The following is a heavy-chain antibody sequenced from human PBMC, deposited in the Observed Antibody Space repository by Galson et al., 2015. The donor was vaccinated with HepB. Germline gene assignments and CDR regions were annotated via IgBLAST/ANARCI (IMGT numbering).Heavy chain of an antibody. CDR2: INTNTGNP. CDR1: GYTFTNYA. J-gene: IGHJ4*02. Sequence: SCKASGYTFTNYAMNWVRQAPGQGLEWMGWINTNTGNPTYVQGFTGRFVFSLDTSVSTAYLQISSLKTEDTAVYYCARRWYDSSGGSYYFDSWGQGTLVTVSS. V-gene: IGHV7-4-1*02. CDR3: ARRWYDSSGGSYYFDS. D-gene: IGHD3-22*01.